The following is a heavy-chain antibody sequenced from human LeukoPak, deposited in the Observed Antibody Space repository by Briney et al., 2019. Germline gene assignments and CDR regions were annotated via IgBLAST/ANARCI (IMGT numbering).Heavy chain of an antibody. CDR2: IYWDDDK. J-gene: IGHJ6*04. V-gene: IGHV2-5*02. CDR1: GFSLSTSGVG. D-gene: IGHD3-10*01. CDR3: AHERIREGSTMVRGVITPLYYYYGMDV. Sequence: ESRPTLVKPTQTLTLTCTFSGFSLSTSGVGVGWIRQPPGKALEWLALIYWDDDKRYSPSLKSRLTITKDTSKNQVVLTMTNMDPVDTATYYCAHERIREGSTMVRGVITPLYYYYGMDVWGKGTTVTVSS.